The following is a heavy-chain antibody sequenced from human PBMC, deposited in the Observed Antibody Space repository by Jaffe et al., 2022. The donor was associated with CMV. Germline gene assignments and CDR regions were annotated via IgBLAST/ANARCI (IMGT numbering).Heavy chain of an antibody. D-gene: IGHD6-19*01. CDR2: IYTNGNT. CDR3: ARDLSYSSDWTACDI. V-gene: IGHV3-53*01. CDR1: GFTVSNKY. J-gene: IGHJ3*02. Sequence: EEQLVESGGGLIQPGGSLRLSCAASGFTVSNKYMSWVRQAPGKGLEWVSVIYTNGNTYYADSVKGRFTISRDNSKNTLHLQMNSLRAEDTAIYYCARDLSYSSDWTACDIWGQGTMVTVSS.